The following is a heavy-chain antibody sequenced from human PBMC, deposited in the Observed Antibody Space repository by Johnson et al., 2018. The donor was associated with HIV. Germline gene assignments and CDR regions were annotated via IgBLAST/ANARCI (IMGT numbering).Heavy chain of an antibody. J-gene: IGHJ3*02. V-gene: IGHV3-23*04. Sequence: VLLVESGGGVIQPGRSQRLSCVASGFTFSNYDMDWVRQAPGQGLEWVSAISGSGGSTYYADSVKGRFTISRDNAKNSLYLQMNSLRAEDTAIYYCAKDEEGDYGDLGAFNIWGQGTMVTVSS. D-gene: IGHD4-17*01. CDR1: GFTFSNYD. CDR3: AKDEEGDYGDLGAFNI. CDR2: ISGSGGST.